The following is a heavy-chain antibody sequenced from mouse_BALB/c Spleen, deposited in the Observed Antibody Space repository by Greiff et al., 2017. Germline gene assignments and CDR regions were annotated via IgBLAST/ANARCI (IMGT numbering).Heavy chain of an antibody. J-gene: IGHJ2*01. CDR2: ISNGGGST. D-gene: IGHD1-1*01. Sequence: EVQGVESGGGLVQPGGSLKLSCAASGFTFSSYTMSWVRQTPEKRLEWVAYISNGGGSTYYPDTVKGRFTISRDNAKNTLYLQMSSLKSEDTAMYYCARRYYGSSFFDYWGQGTTLTVSS. CDR3: ARRYYGSSFFDY. V-gene: IGHV5-12-2*01. CDR1: GFTFSSYT.